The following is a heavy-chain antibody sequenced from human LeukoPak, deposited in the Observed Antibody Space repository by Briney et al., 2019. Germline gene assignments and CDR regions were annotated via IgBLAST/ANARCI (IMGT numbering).Heavy chain of an antibody. CDR2: IYYSGST. D-gene: IGHD3-22*01. CDR1: GGSISSGGYY. Sequence: SQTLSLTCTVSGGSISSGGYYWSWIRQHPGKGLEWIGYIYYSGSTYYNPSLKSRVTISVDTSKNQFSLKLSSVTAADPAVYYCARGVNYYDSSGYYYVGYYFDYWGQGTLVTVSS. CDR3: ARGVNYYDSSGYYYVGYYFDY. V-gene: IGHV4-31*03. J-gene: IGHJ4*02.